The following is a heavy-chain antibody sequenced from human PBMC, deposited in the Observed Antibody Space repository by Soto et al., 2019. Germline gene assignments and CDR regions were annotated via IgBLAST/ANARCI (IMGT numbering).Heavy chain of an antibody. CDR1: GGSISSYY. CDR3: AGDVRSGSYRFDY. D-gene: IGHD1-26*01. Sequence: PSETLSLTCTVSGGSISSYYLSWIRQPPGKGLEWIGYIYYSGSTNYNPSLKSRVTISVDRPNNQFSLKLRSVTAADTAIYYCAGDVRSGSYRFDYWGQGTLVTVSS. CDR2: IYYSGST. V-gene: IGHV4-59*08. J-gene: IGHJ4*02.